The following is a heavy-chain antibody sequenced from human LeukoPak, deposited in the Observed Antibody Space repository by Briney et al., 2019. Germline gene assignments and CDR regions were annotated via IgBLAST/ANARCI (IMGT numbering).Heavy chain of an antibody. CDR2: IYTSGST. D-gene: IGHD6-6*01. V-gene: IGHV4-4*07. Sequence: SETLSLTCTVSGGSISSYYWSWIRQPAGKGVEWIGRIYTSGSTNYNPSLKSRVTISVDTSKNQFSLNVISVTAADTAVYYCARFTRSSSSHYYYYAMDAWGQGTTVTVSS. CDR3: ARFTRSSSSHYYYYAMDA. J-gene: IGHJ6*02. CDR1: GGSISSYY.